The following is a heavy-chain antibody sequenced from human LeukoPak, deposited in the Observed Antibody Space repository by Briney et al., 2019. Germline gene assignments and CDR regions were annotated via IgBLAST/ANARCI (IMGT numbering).Heavy chain of an antibody. CDR1: GGSISSYY. V-gene: IGHV4-59*01. J-gene: IGHJ4*02. CDR2: IYYSGST. Sequence: SETLSLTCTVSGGSISSYYWSWIRQPPGKGLEWIGYIYYSGSTNYNPSLKSRVTISVDTSKNQFSLKLCSVTAADTAVYYCARGYCSSTSCYLYGLFDYWGQGTLVTVSS. D-gene: IGHD2-2*01. CDR3: ARGYCSSTSCYLYGLFDY.